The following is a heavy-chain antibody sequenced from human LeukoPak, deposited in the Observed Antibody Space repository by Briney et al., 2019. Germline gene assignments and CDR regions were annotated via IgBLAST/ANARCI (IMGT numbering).Heavy chain of an antibody. Sequence: SETLSLTCAVSGGSISSYYWSWIRQPPGKGLEWIGYIYYSGSTNYNPSLKSRVTISVDTSKNQFSLKLSSVTAADTAVYYCARDGGLGNDDYWGQGTLVTVSS. CDR1: GGSISSYY. J-gene: IGHJ4*02. D-gene: IGHD1-1*01. V-gene: IGHV4-59*12. CDR3: ARDGGLGNDDY. CDR2: IYYSGST.